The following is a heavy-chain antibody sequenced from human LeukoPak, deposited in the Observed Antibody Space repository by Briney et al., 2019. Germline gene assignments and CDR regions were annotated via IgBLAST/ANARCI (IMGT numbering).Heavy chain of an antibody. V-gene: IGHV3-23*01. D-gene: IGHD3-3*02. J-gene: IGHJ4*02. Sequence: GGSLRLSCAASGFTFSSYAMSWVRQAPGKGLEWVSAISGSGGSTYYADSVKGRFTISRDNSKNTLYLQMNSLRAEDTAVCYCAKDGPVSMVAPIDYWGQGTLVTVSS. CDR3: AKDGPVSMVAPIDY. CDR1: GFTFSSYA. CDR2: ISGSGGST.